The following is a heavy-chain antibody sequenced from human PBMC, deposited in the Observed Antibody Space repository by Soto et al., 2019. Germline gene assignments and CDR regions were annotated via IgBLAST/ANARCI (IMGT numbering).Heavy chain of an antibody. CDR1: GGSISSYY. J-gene: IGHJ5*02. V-gene: IGHV4-59*08. CDR3: ARGYSSSWGGSYWFDP. Sequence: PSETLSLTCTVSGGSISSYYWSWIRQPPGKGLEWIGYIYYSGSTNYNPSLKSRVTISVDTSKNQFSLKLSSVTAADTAVYYCARGYSSSWGGSYWFDPWGQGTLVTVSS. CDR2: IYYSGST. D-gene: IGHD6-13*01.